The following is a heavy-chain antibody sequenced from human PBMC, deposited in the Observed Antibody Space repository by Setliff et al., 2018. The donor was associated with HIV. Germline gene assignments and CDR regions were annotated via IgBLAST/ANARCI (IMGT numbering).Heavy chain of an antibody. J-gene: IGHJ4*02. V-gene: IGHV4-61*02. D-gene: IGHD6-13*01. Sequence: SETLSLTCTVSGGSISTGVYYWSWIRQPADKALEWIGRISASGSTNYNPSLESRVTLSIDTSNNQFSLKLTSVTAADTAVYYCARVYSRSWFFFDHWGQGILGTVS. CDR1: GGSISTGVYY. CDR3: ARVYSRSWFFFDH. CDR2: ISASGST.